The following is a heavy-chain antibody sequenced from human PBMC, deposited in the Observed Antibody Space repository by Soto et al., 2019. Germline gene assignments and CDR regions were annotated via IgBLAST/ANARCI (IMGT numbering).Heavy chain of an antibody. CDR2: INPKSGGT. D-gene: IGHD3-22*01. CDR3: VKTYDGSGQLSHYFDP. J-gene: IGHJ5*02. CDR1: GYTFTDYF. Sequence: QVQLVQSGAEVKKPGASVKVSCEASGYTFTDYFIHWVRQAPGQGLEWMGWINPKSGGTNYAQVFRGRVTMTRDTSISTAYMDLSGLRSDDTATYYCVKTYDGSGQLSHYFDPWGQGTPVTVSS. V-gene: IGHV1-2*02.